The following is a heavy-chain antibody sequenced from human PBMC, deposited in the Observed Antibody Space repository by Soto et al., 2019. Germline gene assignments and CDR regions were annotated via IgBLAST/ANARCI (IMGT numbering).Heavy chain of an antibody. CDR1: GYTFTRNG. V-gene: IGHV1-18*01. CDR3: VNARDSNSWPSRDV. CDR2: ISPNSGNI. D-gene: IGHD3-22*01. J-gene: IGHJ6*01. Sequence: QVHLVQSGAEVKKPGASVNVSCKTSGYTFTRNGISWVRQAPGQGLEWMGWISPNSGNIKYAQKLQWRVIMTTDTSTSTAYMELRRLRSDDTAVYSCVNARDSNSWPSRDVWGPGTTVPVSS.